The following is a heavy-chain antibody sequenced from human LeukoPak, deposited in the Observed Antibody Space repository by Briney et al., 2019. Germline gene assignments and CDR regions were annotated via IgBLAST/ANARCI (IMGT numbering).Heavy chain of an antibody. V-gene: IGHV3-23*01. CDR3: VKEGRQQWTRATYNYDTSGYFGVKYFDY. D-gene: IGHD3-22*01. CDR2: ISGSGGSS. Sequence: SGGSLRLSCAASGFTFSSYGMNWVRQTPGKGLEWVSSISGSGGSSNYADSVKGRFTISRDNSKNTLYLQLNSLRAEDTAVYYCVKEGRQQWTRATYNYDTSGYFGVKYFDYWGQGTLVTVSS. J-gene: IGHJ4*02. CDR1: GFTFSSYG.